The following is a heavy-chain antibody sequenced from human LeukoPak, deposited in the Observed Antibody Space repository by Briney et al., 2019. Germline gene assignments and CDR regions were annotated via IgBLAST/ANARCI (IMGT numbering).Heavy chain of an antibody. D-gene: IGHD6-13*01. Sequence: GGSLRLSCAASGFTFSIYGMHWVRQAPGKGLEWVAAIIYDGSNKYYADSVKGRFTISRDNSKNTLDLQMSSLRAEDTAVYYCAKDPSYTAAGIDYWGQGTLVTVSS. CDR2: IIYDGSNK. CDR3: AKDPSYTAAGIDY. V-gene: IGHV3-30*18. CDR1: GFTFSIYG. J-gene: IGHJ4*02.